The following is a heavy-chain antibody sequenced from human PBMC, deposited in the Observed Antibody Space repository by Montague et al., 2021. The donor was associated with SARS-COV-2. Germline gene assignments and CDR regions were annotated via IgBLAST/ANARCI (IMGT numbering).Heavy chain of an antibody. CDR3: ARVSLAAAATRSDY. J-gene: IGHJ4*02. CDR2: IYYSGST. CDR1: GGSVSSGGYY. D-gene: IGHD6-13*01. Sequence: SETLSLTCTVSGGSVSSGGYYWSWIRQPPGKGLEWIGYIYYSGSTNYNPSPKSRVTISLDTSKNQFSLKLTSVTAADTAVYYCARVSLAAAATRSDYWGQGTLVTVSS. V-gene: IGHV4-61*08.